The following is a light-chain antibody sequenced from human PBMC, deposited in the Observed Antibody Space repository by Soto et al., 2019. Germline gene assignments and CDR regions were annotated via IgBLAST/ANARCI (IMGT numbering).Light chain of an antibody. CDR2: SAS. CDR1: QGISAW. V-gene: IGKV1-12*01. J-gene: IGKJ4*01. CDR3: QQADSFPLT. Sequence: DIQMSQSPSSVSASVGDRVTITCRASQGISAWLAWYQQKPGRAPKLLIYSASTVQSGVPTRFSGSGSGTYFILIISSLQPYDFATYYCQQADSFPLTFGGGTKVEMK.